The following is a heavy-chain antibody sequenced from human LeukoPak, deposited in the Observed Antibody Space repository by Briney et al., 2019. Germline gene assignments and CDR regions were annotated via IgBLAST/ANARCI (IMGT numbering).Heavy chain of an antibody. J-gene: IGHJ6*03. CDR1: GFTFSSYW. Sequence: GGSLRLSCAASGFTFSSYWMHWVRQAPGKGLVWVSRINSDRSSTSYADSVKGRFTISRDNAKNTLYLQMNSLRAEDTAVYYCARVLYCTNGVCYWRYYYMDVWGKGTTVTVSS. CDR2: INSDRSST. V-gene: IGHV3-74*01. D-gene: IGHD2-8*01. CDR3: ARVLYCTNGVCYWRYYYMDV.